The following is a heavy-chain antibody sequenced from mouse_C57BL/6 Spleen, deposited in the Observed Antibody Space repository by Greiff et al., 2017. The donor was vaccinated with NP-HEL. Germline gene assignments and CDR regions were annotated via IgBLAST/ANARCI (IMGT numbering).Heavy chain of an antibody. CDR2: IYPGDGDT. Sequence: QVQLQQSGPELVKPGASVKISCKASGYAFSSSWMNWVKQRPGKGLEWIGRIYPGDGDTNYNGKFKGKATLTADKSSSTAYMQLSSLTSEDSAVYVCERAIYCGSSFYDLDYWGQGTTLTVSS. CDR3: ERAIYCGSSFYDLDY. J-gene: IGHJ2*01. CDR1: GYAFSSSW. V-gene: IGHV1-82*01. D-gene: IGHD1-1*01.